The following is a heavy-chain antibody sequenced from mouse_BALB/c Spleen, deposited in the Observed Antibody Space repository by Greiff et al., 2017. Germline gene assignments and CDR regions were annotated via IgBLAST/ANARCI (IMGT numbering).Heavy chain of an antibody. Sequence: EVKLMESGGDLVKPGGSLKLSCAASGFTFSSYGMSWVRQTPDKRLEWVATISSGGSYTYYPDSVKGRFTISRDNAKNTLYLQMSSLKSEDTAMYYCARREDRYYAMDYWGQGTSVTVSS. CDR3: ARREDRYYAMDY. J-gene: IGHJ4*01. CDR1: GFTFSSYG. CDR2: ISSGGSYT. D-gene: IGHD2-14*01. V-gene: IGHV5-6*02.